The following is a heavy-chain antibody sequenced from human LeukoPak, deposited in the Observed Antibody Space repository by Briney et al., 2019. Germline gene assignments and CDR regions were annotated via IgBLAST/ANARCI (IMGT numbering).Heavy chain of an antibody. Sequence: KPSETLSLTCTVSGGYISSSSYYWGWIRQPPGKGLEWIGSIYYSGSTYYNPSLKSRVTISVDTSKNQFSLKLSSVTAADTAVYYCANLNYGSGSYYSEYFQHWGQGTLVTVSS. V-gene: IGHV4-39*01. CDR3: ANLNYGSGSYYSEYFQH. CDR2: IYYSGST. D-gene: IGHD3-10*01. CDR1: GGYISSSSYY. J-gene: IGHJ1*01.